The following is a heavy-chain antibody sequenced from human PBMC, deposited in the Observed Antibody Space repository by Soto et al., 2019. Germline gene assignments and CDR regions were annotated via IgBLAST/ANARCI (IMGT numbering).Heavy chain of an antibody. CDR3: ARHRGYYDILTGYYTELNFDY. CDR1: GGSISSSSYY. D-gene: IGHD3-9*01. V-gene: IGHV4-39*01. Sequence: SETLSLTCTVSGGSISSSSYYWGWIRQPPGKGLVWIGSIYYSGTTYYSPSLKSRVTISVDTSKNQFSLKLSSVTAADTAVYYCARHRGYYDILTGYYTELNFDYWGQGTLVTVSS. J-gene: IGHJ4*02. CDR2: IYYSGTT.